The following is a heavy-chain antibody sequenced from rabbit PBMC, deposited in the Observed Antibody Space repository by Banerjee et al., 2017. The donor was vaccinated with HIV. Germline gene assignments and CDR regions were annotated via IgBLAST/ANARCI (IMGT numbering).Heavy chain of an antibody. CDR1: GFSFSSSYW. V-gene: IGHV1S40*01. J-gene: IGHJ2*01. Sequence: QSLEESGGGLVQPEGSLTLTCTASGFSFSSSYWMCWVRQAPGKRPEWIGCIYTGSGSTYYASWAKGRFTISKTSSTTVTLQMTSLTAADTATYFCARRAGYHDLWGPGTLVTVS. CDR2: IYTGSGST. D-gene: IGHD7-1*01. CDR3: ARRAGYHDL.